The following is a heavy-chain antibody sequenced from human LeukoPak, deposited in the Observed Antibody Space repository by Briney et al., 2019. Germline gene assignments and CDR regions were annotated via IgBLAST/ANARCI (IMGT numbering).Heavy chain of an antibody. CDR2: IYTSGST. Sequence: PSETLSLTCTVSGGSISSGSYYWSWIRQPAGKGLEWIGRIYTSGSTNYNPSLKSRVTISVDTSKNQFSLKLSSVTAADTAVYYCASASHSIYYYYMDDWGKGTTVTVSS. J-gene: IGHJ6*03. CDR1: GGSISSGSYY. V-gene: IGHV4-61*02. CDR3: ASASHSIYYYYMDD. D-gene: IGHD3-3*02.